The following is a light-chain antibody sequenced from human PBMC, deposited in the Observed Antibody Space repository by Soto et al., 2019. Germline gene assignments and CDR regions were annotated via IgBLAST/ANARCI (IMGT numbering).Light chain of an antibody. Sequence: DIQMTQSPSSLSASVGDRVTITCQARQDISNYLNWYQQKPGKAPKLLIYDASNLETGVPSRFTGSGSGPIFTFTITRLLHEDVATYYCQQYDDIPVFGPGTKV. CDR2: DAS. CDR3: QQYDDIPV. J-gene: IGKJ3*01. V-gene: IGKV1-33*01. CDR1: QDISNY.